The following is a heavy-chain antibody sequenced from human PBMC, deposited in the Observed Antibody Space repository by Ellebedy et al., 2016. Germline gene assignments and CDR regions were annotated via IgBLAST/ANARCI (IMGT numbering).Heavy chain of an antibody. D-gene: IGHD4-11*01. J-gene: IGHJ4*02. V-gene: IGHV3-48*01. Sequence: GESLKISXAASGFTFSSYSMNWVRQAPGKGLEWVSYISSSSSTIYYADSVKGRFTISRDNAKNSLYLQMNSLRAEDTAVYYCARDTGYWGQGTLVTVSS. CDR1: GFTFSSYS. CDR3: ARDTGY. CDR2: ISSSSSTI.